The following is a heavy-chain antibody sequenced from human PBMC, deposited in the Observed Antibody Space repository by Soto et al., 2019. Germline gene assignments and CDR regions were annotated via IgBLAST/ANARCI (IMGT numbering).Heavy chain of an antibody. CDR1: GGSISSSSYY. CDR3: ASSTYSSGWFDHQDAFDI. Sequence: QLQLQESGPGLVKPSETLSLTCTVSGGSISSSSYYWGWIRQPPGKGLEWIGSIYYSGSTYYNPSLESRVTRSVDTSKNQFSLKLSSVTAADTAVYSCASSTYSSGWFDHQDAFDIWGQGTMVTVSS. J-gene: IGHJ3*02. CDR2: IYYSGST. D-gene: IGHD6-19*01. V-gene: IGHV4-39*01.